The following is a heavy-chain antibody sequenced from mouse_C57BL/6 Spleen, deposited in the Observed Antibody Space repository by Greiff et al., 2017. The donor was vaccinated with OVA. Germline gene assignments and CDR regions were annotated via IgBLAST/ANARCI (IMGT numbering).Heavy chain of an antibody. Sequence: EVKLMESGPELVKPGASVKMSCKASGYTFTDYNMHWVKQSHGKSLEWIGYINPNNGGTSYNQKFKGKATLTVNKSSSTAYMELRSLTSEDSAVYYCARWGYSNYDAMDYWGQGTSVTVSS. CDR2: INPNNGGT. D-gene: IGHD2-5*01. J-gene: IGHJ4*01. CDR1: GYTFTDYN. V-gene: IGHV1-22*01. CDR3: ARWGYSNYDAMDY.